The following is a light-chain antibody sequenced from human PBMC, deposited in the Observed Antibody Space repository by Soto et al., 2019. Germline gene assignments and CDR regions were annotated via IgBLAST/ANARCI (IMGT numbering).Light chain of an antibody. J-gene: IGKJ4*01. CDR2: DAS. Sequence: EIVLTQSPATLSFSPGGRSTLSCMSSQSVTSFLAWYQQKPGQAPRLLIYDASHRTAGIPARFSGSGSGTDFTLTISSLEPEDFAVYYCQQRTNWRALTFGGGTKVDNK. V-gene: IGKV3-11*01. CDR1: QSVTSF. CDR3: QQRTNWRALT.